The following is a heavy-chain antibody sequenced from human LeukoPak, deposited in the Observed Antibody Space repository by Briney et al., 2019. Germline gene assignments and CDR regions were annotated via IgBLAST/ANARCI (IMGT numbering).Heavy chain of an antibody. V-gene: IGHV3-30*03. Sequence: PGGSLRLSCAASGFTVSSNYMSWVRQAPGKGLEWVAVISYDGSNKYYADSVKGRFTISRDNSKNTLYLQMNSLRAEDTAVYYCARDRYYNSSGYYNWFDPWGQGTLVTVSS. CDR2: ISYDGSNK. J-gene: IGHJ5*02. D-gene: IGHD3-22*01. CDR1: GFTVSSNY. CDR3: ARDRYYNSSGYYNWFDP.